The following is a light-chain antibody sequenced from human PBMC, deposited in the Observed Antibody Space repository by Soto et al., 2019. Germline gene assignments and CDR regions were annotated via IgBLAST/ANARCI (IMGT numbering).Light chain of an antibody. CDR2: NAS. J-gene: IGKJ1*01. CDR1: QSVSSSY. CDR3: QQYGNSRGT. Sequence: EIVLTQSPGTLSLSPGERATLSCRASQSVSSSYLAWYQQKPGQAPRLLIYNASSGATGIPDRFSGSGSGTDFTLTISRLEPEDFAVYYCQQYGNSRGTFGQGTKVEIK. V-gene: IGKV3-20*01.